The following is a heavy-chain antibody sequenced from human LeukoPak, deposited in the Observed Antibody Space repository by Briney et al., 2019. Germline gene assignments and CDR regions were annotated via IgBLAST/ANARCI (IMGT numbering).Heavy chain of an antibody. CDR2: ISYDGSNK. CDR1: GFTFSSYG. V-gene: IGHV3-30*03. CDR3: ARDARLAYYYDSSGYSDY. Sequence: GRSLRLSCAASGFTFSSYGMHWVRQAPGKGLEWVAVISYDGSNKYYADSVKGRFTISRDNSKNTLYLQMNSLRAEDTAVYYCARDARLAYYYDSSGYSDYWGQGTLVTVSS. D-gene: IGHD3-22*01. J-gene: IGHJ4*02.